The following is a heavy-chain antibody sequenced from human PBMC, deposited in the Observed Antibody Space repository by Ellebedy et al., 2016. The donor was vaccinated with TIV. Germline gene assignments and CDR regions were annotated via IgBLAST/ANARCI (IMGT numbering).Heavy chain of an antibody. J-gene: IGHJ4*02. Sequence: GGSLRLXCAASGFTFSSHWTTWVRQAPGKGLEWVANIKQDGTEEYYVDSVKGRFTISRDNAKNSLYLQMNSLRAEDTAVYYCARTYQTAMVRGVISPCDYWGQGTLVTVSS. CDR1: GFTFSSHW. D-gene: IGHD3-10*01. CDR3: ARTYQTAMVRGVISPCDY. CDR2: IKQDGTEE. V-gene: IGHV3-7*01.